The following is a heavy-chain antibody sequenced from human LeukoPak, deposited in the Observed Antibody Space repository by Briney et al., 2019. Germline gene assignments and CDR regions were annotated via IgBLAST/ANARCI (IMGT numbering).Heavy chain of an antibody. CDR2: IKEEGSEK. J-gene: IGHJ4*02. Sequence: GGSLRLSCAASGFTFSRYWMSWVRQAPGKGLGWVANIKEEGSEKYYVDSVKGRFTISRDNAKNSLYLQMNNLRAEDTAVYYCARDLGEYSGYGADYWGQGTLVTVFS. D-gene: IGHD5-12*01. CDR3: ARDLGEYSGYGADY. V-gene: IGHV3-7*01. CDR1: GFTFSRYW.